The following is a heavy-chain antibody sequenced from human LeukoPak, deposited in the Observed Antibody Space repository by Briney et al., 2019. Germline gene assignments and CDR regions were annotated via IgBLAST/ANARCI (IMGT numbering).Heavy chain of an antibody. J-gene: IGHJ4*02. V-gene: IGHV4-39*01. CDR3: ARQGRYHDSGGYPDY. CDR2: IYYSGST. Sequence: SETLSLTCTVSGGSISSSSYYWGWIRQPPGKGLAWIGSIYYSGSTYYNPSLKSRVTISVDTSKNQFSLKLSSVTAADTAVYYCARQGRYHDSGGYPDYWGQGTLVTVSS. CDR1: GGSISSSSYY. D-gene: IGHD3-22*01.